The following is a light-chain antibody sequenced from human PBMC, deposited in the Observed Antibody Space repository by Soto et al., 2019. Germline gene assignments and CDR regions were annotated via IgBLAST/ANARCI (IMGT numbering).Light chain of an antibody. Sequence: QSVLTQPPSVSGAPGQRVTISCTGSSSNIGAGFDVHWYQQLPGTAPKLLIYGNVDRPSGVPDRFSGSKSGTSASLAITGLQAEDEADSYCQSYDSSLSGYVFGTGTKVTVL. CDR1: SSNIGAGFD. J-gene: IGLJ1*01. V-gene: IGLV1-40*01. CDR2: GNV. CDR3: QSYDSSLSGYV.